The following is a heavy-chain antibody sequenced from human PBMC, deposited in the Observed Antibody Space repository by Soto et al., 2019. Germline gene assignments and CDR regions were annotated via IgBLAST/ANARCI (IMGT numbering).Heavy chain of an antibody. V-gene: IGHV1-18*01. Sequence: QVQLVQSGAEVKQPGASVKVSCKASGYTFTNYGFTWVRQAPGQGLEWLGWISTYNGNTKYAQKVQCRLTMTTDTSTSTANMELTSLRSDDTALYYCVRTTVTASYYYMDVWGKGSTVTVSS. CDR3: VRTTVTASYYYMDV. CDR2: ISTYNGNT. J-gene: IGHJ6*03. D-gene: IGHD4-17*01. CDR1: GYTFTNYG.